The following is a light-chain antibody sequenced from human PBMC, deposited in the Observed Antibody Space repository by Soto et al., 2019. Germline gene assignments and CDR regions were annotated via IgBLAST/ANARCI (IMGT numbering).Light chain of an antibody. V-gene: IGKV3-11*01. CDR1: QNINNY. CDR2: DAS. CDR3: QQRSSWPPIT. Sequence: EIVLTQSPATLSLSPGDTATLSCRASQNINNYLAWYQQKSGQAPRLLIFDASNRATGIPPRFSGRGSGTDFTLTISSLEPEDFAVYYCQQRSSWPPITFGGGTKVDIK. J-gene: IGKJ4*01.